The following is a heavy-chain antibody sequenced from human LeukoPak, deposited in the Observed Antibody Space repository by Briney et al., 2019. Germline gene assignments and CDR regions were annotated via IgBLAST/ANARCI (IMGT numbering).Heavy chain of an antibody. CDR1: GFTFTDYY. CDR2: ISTSGYSI. J-gene: IGHJ4*02. CDR3: ARDPFDYGDPRYYFDY. Sequence: GGSLRLSCAASGFTFTDYYMTWIRQAPGKGLEWVSYISTSGYSIYYADSVKGRFTISRDNAKNSLYLQMHSLRAEDTAVYYCARDPFDYGDPRYYFDYWGQGTLVTVSS. D-gene: IGHD4-17*01. V-gene: IGHV3-11*04.